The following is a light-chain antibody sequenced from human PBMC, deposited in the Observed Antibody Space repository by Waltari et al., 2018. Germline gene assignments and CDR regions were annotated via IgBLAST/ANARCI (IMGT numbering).Light chain of an antibody. Sequence: DIQMTHSPSPLSASVGDRVTITCRASESISNWLAWYQQKPGKAPKVLIHKASSLESGVPSRFSGSGSATEFTLTISNLQPDDFATYYCQQYDSFWTFGQGTKVEIK. J-gene: IGKJ1*01. CDR3: QQYDSFWT. CDR2: KAS. V-gene: IGKV1-5*03. CDR1: ESISNW.